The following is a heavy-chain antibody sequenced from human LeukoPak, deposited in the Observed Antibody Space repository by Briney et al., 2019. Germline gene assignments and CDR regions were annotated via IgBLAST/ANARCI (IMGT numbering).Heavy chain of an antibody. CDR3: ARDGDYGDYERIYYYYMDV. V-gene: IGHV3-43D*03. Sequence: PGGSLRLSCAASGFTFDDYAMHWVRQAPGKGLEWVSLISWDGGSTYYADSVKGRFTISRDNAKNSLYLQMNSLRAEDTAVYYCARDGDYGDYERIYYYYMDVWGKGTTVTISS. CDR2: ISWDGGST. D-gene: IGHD4-17*01. CDR1: GFTFDDYA. J-gene: IGHJ6*03.